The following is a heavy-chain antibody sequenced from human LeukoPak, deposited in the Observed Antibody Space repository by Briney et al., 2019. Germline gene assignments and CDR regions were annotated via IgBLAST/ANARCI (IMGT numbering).Heavy chain of an antibody. CDR2: IYYSGST. CDR1: GGSISSSSYY. J-gene: IGHJ5*02. CDR3: ARGVDDSSGSGWFDP. D-gene: IGHD3-22*01. Sequence: KPSETLSLTCTVSGGSISSSSYYWGWIRQPPGRGLEWIGSIYYSGSTYYNPSLKSRVTISVDTSKNQFSLKLSSVTAADTAVYYCARGVDDSSGSGWFDPWGQGTLVTVSS. V-gene: IGHV4-39*01.